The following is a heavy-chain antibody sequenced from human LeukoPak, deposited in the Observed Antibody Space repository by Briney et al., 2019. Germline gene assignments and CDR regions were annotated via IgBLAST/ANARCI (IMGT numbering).Heavy chain of an antibody. CDR2: ISSSSSTI. J-gene: IGHJ6*03. CDR1: GFTFSSYS. CDR3: ARSQDGDYYFYYYMDV. D-gene: IGHD2-15*01. Sequence: HPGGSLRLSCAASGFTFSSYSMNWVRQAPGKGLEWVSYISSSSSTIYYADSVKGRFTISRDNAKNSLYLQMNSLRAEDTAVYYCARSQDGDYYFYYYMDVWGKGTTATVSS. V-gene: IGHV3-48*01.